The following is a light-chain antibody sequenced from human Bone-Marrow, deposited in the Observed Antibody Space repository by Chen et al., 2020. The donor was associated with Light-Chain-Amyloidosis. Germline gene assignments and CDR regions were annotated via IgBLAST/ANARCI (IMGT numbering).Light chain of an antibody. V-gene: IGLV3-25*03. CDR3: QSADSSGTYEVI. J-gene: IGLJ2*01. CDR2: RDT. CDR1: DLPTKY. Sequence: YELTQPPSVSVSPVQTARITCSGDDLPTKYAYWYQQKPGQAPVLVIHRDTERPSGISERFSGSSSGTTATLTISGVQAEDEADYHCQSADSSGTYEVIFGGGTKLTVL.